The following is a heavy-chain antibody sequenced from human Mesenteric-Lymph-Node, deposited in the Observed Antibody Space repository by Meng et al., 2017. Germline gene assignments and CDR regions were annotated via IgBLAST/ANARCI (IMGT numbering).Heavy chain of an antibody. CDR3: ARWARGDSGGWPPVLEF. D-gene: IGHD6-25*01. CDR2: INPSGGTT. V-gene: IGHV1-46*01. Sequence: ASVKVSCKASGYTFTTYYMHWVRQAPGQGLEWMGLINPSGGTTSYAQKFQGRVTMTRDTSTTTVYMELRSLRSDDTAVYYCARWARGDSGGWPPVLEFWGQGTLVTVSS. CDR1: GYTFTTYY. J-gene: IGHJ4*02.